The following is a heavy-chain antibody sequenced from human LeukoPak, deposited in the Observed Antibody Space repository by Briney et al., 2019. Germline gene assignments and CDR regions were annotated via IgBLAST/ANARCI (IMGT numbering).Heavy chain of an antibody. Sequence: QSGGSLRLPCAASGFTFSSYAMHWVRQAPGKGLEWVAVISYDGSNKYYADSVKGRFTISRDNSKNTLYLQMNSLRAEDTAVYYCAKNKWVVNWFDPWGQGTLVTVSS. V-gene: IGHV3-30-3*01. CDR3: AKNKWVVNWFDP. J-gene: IGHJ5*02. CDR2: ISYDGSNK. D-gene: IGHD6-19*01. CDR1: GFTFSSYA.